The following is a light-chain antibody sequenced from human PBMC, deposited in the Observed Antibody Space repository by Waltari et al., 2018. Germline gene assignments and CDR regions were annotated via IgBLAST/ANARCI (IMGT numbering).Light chain of an antibody. Sequence: QSVLTQPPSVSAAPGQRVTISCSGGSSNIGNNYVSWYRQFPGTAPKLLIYENTEPPPGLPGRFSGSKAGTSATLDITGLQAGDEADYYCGTWDSSLSGAVFGGGTHLTVL. J-gene: IGLJ7*01. CDR2: ENT. CDR3: GTWDSSLSGAV. CDR1: SSNIGNNY. V-gene: IGLV1-51*02.